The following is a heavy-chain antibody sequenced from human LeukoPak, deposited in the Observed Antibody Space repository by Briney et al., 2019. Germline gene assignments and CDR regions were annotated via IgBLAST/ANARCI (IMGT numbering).Heavy chain of an antibody. V-gene: IGHV1-2*02. CDR2: INPNSGGT. J-gene: IGHJ4*02. CDR3: AKARGAIQLWLVAYFDY. D-gene: IGHD5-18*01. Sequence: ASVEVSCKASGYTFTGYYMHWVRQAPGQGLAWMGWINPNSGGTNYAQKFQGRVTMTRDTSISTAYMELSRLRSDDTAVYYCAKARGAIQLWLVAYFDYWGQGTLVTVSS. CDR1: GYTFTGYY.